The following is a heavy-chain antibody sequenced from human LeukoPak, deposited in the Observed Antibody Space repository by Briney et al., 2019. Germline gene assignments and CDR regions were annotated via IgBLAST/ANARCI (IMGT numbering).Heavy chain of an antibody. CDR2: ISSSGSAI. Sequence: PGGSLRLSCAASVFTFSDYYMTWIRQAPGKGLEWVSYISSSGSAIKYADSVKGRFSISRDNAKNSLYLQMNSLRVEDTAVYYCAAVQMQRSSWYDYYYMDVWGKGTTVTVSS. CDR1: VFTFSDYY. D-gene: IGHD1-1*01. CDR3: AAVQMQRSSWYDYYYMDV. V-gene: IGHV3-11*01. J-gene: IGHJ6*03.